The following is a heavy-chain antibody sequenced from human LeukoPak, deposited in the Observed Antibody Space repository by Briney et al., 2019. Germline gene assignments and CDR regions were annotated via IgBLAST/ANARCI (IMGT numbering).Heavy chain of an antibody. D-gene: IGHD3-9*01. Sequence: ASVKVSCKASGYTFTSYDINWVRQATGQGLEWMGWMNPSSGNTGYAQKFQGRVTMTRNTSISTAYMELSSLRSEDTAVYYCARPYYDILTGCYYFDYWGQGTLVTVSS. V-gene: IGHV1-8*01. CDR3: ARPYYDILTGCYYFDY. CDR2: MNPSSGNT. J-gene: IGHJ4*02. CDR1: GYTFTSYD.